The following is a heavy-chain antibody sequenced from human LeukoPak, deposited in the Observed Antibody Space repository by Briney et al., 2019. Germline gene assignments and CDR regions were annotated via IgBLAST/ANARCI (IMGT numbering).Heavy chain of an antibody. V-gene: IGHV3-30*18. CDR2: ISYDGSNK. CDR1: GFTFSSYG. J-gene: IGHJ5*02. CDR3: AKNAARNYGDYVGYNWFDP. Sequence: GGSLRLSCVASGFTFSSYGMHWVRQAPGKGLEWVAVISYDGSNKYYADSVKGRFTISRDNSKNTLYLQMNSLRAEDTAVYYCAKNAARNYGDYVGYNWFDPWGQGTLVTVSS. D-gene: IGHD4-17*01.